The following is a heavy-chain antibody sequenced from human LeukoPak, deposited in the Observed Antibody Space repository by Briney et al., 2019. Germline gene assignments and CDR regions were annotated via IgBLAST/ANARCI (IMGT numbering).Heavy chain of an antibody. CDR1: GGSISGNTYL. D-gene: IGHD3-10*01. CDR3: ASRSFFGSGRYGFDY. CDR2: ISHTGTT. V-gene: IGHV4-39*07. Sequence: KPSETLSLTCTVSGGSISGNTYLWGWLRHSPGLGLGWMGSISHTGTTYYAPSLQSRVTISVDTSMNQYSLKLSSVTAADTAVYHCASRSFFGSGRYGFDYWGQGTLVTVSS. J-gene: IGHJ4*02.